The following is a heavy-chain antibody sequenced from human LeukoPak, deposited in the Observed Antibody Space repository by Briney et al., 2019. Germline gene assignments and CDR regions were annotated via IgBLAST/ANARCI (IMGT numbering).Heavy chain of an antibody. Sequence: SETLSLTCTVSGGSISSSTYYWGWIRQPPGKGLEWIGSIYYSGSTYYNPSLKSRVTISVDTSKNQFSLKLTSVTAADTAVYYCARALYNSDLSDWGQGALVTVSS. CDR3: ARALYNSDLSD. D-gene: IGHD6-19*01. CDR1: GGSISSSTYY. J-gene: IGHJ4*02. CDR2: IYYSGST. V-gene: IGHV4-39*01.